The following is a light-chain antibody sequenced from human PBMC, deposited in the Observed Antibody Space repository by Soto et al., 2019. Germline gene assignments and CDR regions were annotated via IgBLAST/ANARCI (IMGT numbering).Light chain of an antibody. CDR2: DVS. CDR3: SSYTTSNTRQIV. Sequence: QSVLTQPASVSGSPGQSITISCTGTSSDVGDYNYVSWYQHHPGEAPKLMIYDVSNRPSGVSNRFSGSKSGNTASLTISGLQPEDEADYYCSSYTTSNTRQIVFGTGTKVTVL. V-gene: IGLV2-14*03. J-gene: IGLJ1*01. CDR1: SSDVGDYNY.